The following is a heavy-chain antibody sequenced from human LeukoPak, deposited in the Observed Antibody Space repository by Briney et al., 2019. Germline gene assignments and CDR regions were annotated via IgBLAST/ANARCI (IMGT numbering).Heavy chain of an antibody. V-gene: IGHV3-23*01. D-gene: IGHD3-22*01. CDR2: ISGGGGST. J-gene: IGHJ1*01. Sequence: GGSLRLSCAASKFTFGSSAMSWVRQAPGKGLEWVSAISGGGGSTYYADSVKGRFTISRDNSKNTLYLQMNSLRAEDTAVYYCATGVENYDGSGYYSYFQHWGQGTLVTVSS. CDR1: KFTFGSSA. CDR3: ATGVENYDGSGYYSYFQH.